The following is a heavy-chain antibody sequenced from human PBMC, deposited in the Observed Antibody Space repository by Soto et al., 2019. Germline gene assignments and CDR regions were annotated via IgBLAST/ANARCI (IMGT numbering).Heavy chain of an antibody. CDR3: AKSRLPTDYYYYMDV. CDR1: GFTFSSYA. V-gene: IGHV3-23*01. D-gene: IGHD2-2*01. J-gene: IGHJ6*03. CDR2: ISGSGGST. Sequence: EVQLLESGGGWVQPGGSLRLSCAASGFTFSSYAMSWVRQAPGKGLEWVSAISGSGGSTYYADSVKDRFTISRDNSKNTLYLQMNSLRAEDTAVYYCAKSRLPTDYYYYMDVWGKGTTVTVSS.